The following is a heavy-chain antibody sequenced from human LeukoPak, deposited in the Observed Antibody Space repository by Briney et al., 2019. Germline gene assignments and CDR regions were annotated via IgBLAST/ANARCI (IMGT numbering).Heavy chain of an antibody. V-gene: IGHV1-69*13. CDR3: ARTDGYCTNGVCYFDY. CDR1: GGTFSSYA. D-gene: IGHD2-8*01. Sequence: ASVKVSCKASGGTFSSYAISWVRQAPGQGLEWMGRIIPIFGTANYAQKFQGRVTITADESTSTAYMELSSLRSEDTAVYYCARTDGYCTNGVCYFDYWGQGTLVTVSS. CDR2: IIPIFGTA. J-gene: IGHJ4*02.